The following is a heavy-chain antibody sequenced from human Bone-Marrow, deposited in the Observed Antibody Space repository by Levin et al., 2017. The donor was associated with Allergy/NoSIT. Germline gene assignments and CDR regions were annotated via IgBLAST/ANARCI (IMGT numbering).Heavy chain of an antibody. Sequence: GESLKISCAASGFSFSDYGMHWVRQAPGKGLEWVAVISYDGSSKHDAVSVRGRFTISRDNSGNTVSLQMNSLRVEDTAIYYCARDLTFRYRGTYYFAMDVWGQGTTVTVSS. CDR1: GFSFSDYG. D-gene: IGHD1-26*01. CDR3: ARDLTFRYRGTYYFAMDV. CDR2: ISYDGSSK. J-gene: IGHJ6*02. V-gene: IGHV3-30*03.